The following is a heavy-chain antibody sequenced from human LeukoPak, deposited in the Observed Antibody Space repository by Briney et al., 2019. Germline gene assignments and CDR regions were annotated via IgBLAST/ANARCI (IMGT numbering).Heavy chain of an antibody. CDR3: AKDLITMVRGSPMDV. CDR2: ISGSGSNT. Sequence: GGSLRLSCAASGFTFSSYAMSWVRQAPGKGLEWVSAISGSGSNTYYADSVKGRFTISRDDSKNTLYLQMNSLRADDTAVYYCAKDLITMVRGSPMDVWGQGTTVTVSS. CDR1: GFTFSSYA. D-gene: IGHD3-10*01. J-gene: IGHJ6*02. V-gene: IGHV3-23*01.